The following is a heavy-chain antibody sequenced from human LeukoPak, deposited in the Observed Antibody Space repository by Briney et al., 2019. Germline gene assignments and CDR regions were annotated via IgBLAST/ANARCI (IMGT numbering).Heavy chain of an antibody. V-gene: IGHV3-23*01. J-gene: IGHJ5*02. CDR1: GFTFTIYA. CDR3: ARDPNCSSTSCYLGRYGWFDP. Sequence: PGGSLRLSCAASGFTFTIYAMSWVRQAPGKGLEWVSSITSDGSNTWYADSEKGRFTISRDNSKNTLRLQMNSLRSDDTAVYYCARDPNCSSTSCYLGRYGWFDPWGQGTLVTVSS. D-gene: IGHD2-2*01. CDR2: ITSDGSNT.